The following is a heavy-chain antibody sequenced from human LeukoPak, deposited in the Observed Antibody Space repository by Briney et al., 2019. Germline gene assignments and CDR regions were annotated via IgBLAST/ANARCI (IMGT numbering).Heavy chain of an antibody. CDR2: ISSSSSTI. CDR3: ARDPHIAAGTIFDY. Sequence: GGSLRLSCAVSGFTFSSCSMDWVRQAPGKGLEWVSYISSSSSTIYYADSVKGRFTISRDNAKNSLYLQMNSLRDEDSAVYYCARDPHIAAGTIFDYWGQGTLVTVSS. D-gene: IGHD6-6*01. J-gene: IGHJ4*02. V-gene: IGHV3-48*02. CDR1: GFTFSSCS.